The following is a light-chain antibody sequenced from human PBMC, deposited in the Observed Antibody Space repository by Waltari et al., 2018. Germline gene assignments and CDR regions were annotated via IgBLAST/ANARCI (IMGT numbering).Light chain of an antibody. Sequence: QHALPPPASASGSPGQSITIPCPDTSTYVRSYNLSSRYQQHPGKAPKLMIYEGSKRPSGVSNRFSGSKSGNTASLTIPVLQAEDEADYYCCSYAGSHVVFGGGTKLTVL. V-gene: IGLV2-23*01. CDR2: EGS. J-gene: IGLJ2*01. CDR1: STYVRSYNL. CDR3: CSYAGSHVV.